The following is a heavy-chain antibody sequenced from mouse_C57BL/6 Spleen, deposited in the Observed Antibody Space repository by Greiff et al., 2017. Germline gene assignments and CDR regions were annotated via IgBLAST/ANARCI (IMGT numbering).Heavy chain of an antibody. D-gene: IGHD1-1*01. V-gene: IGHV1-69*01. CDR2: IDPSDSYT. J-gene: IGHJ2*01. CDR3: ARNYGSTYFDY. Sequence: QVQLQQPGAELVMPGASVKLSCKASGYTFTSYWMHWVKQRPGQGLEWIGEIDPSDSYTNYNQKFKRKSTLTVDKSSSTAYMQLSSLTSEDSAVYYCARNYGSTYFDYWGQGTTLTVSS. CDR1: GYTFTSYW.